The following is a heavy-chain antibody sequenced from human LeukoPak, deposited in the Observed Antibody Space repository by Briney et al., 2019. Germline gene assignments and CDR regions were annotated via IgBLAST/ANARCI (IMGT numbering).Heavy chain of an antibody. V-gene: IGHV3-9*01. CDR1: GFTFDDYA. CDR3: TKEGPYGSASHHYIDY. J-gene: IGHJ4*02. Sequence: PGRSLRLSCAASGFTFDDYAMHWVRQAPGKGLEWVSGINRNSSSLAYADSVKGRFTISRDNAKNSLYLQMNSLRPEDTALYYCTKEGPYGSASHHYIDYWGQGTLVTVSS. D-gene: IGHD3-10*01. CDR2: INRNSSSL.